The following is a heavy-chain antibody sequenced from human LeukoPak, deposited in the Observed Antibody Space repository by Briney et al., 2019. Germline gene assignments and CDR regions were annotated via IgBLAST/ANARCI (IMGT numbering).Heavy chain of an antibody. CDR2: IKSKTDGGTT. D-gene: IGHD1-26*01. J-gene: IGHJ4*02. CDR1: GFTFSNAW. V-gene: IGHV3-15*01. Sequence: GGSLRLSCAASGFTFSNAWMSWVRQAPGKGLEWVGRIKSKTDGGTTDYAAPVKGRFTISRDDSKNTLYVQMNSLKTEDTAVYYCTTAMWELRAELDYWGQGTLVTVSS. CDR3: TTAMWELRAELDY.